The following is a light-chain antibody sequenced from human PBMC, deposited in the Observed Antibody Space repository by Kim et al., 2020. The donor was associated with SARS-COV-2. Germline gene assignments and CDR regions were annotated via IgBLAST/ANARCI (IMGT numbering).Light chain of an antibody. Sequence: PGRTVTPPCASSTGPVTNGNYPYWFQQKPGQAPRTLIYDVGQRHSWTPARFSGSLLGDRAALTISGAQDEDEAKYYCLLDLLDVRVFGGGTQLTVL. CDR1: TGPVTNGNY. CDR3: LLDLLDVRV. V-gene: IGLV7-46*01. CDR2: DVG. J-gene: IGLJ3*02.